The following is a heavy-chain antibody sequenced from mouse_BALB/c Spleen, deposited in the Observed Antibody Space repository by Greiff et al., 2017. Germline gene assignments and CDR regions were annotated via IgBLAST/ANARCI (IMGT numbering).Heavy chain of an antibody. CDR3: ARALDYYGSSYAMDY. CDR2: IWGDGST. Sequence: VQLVESGPGLVAPSQSLSITCTVSGFSLTGYGVNWVRQPPGKGLEWLGMIWGDGSTDYNSALKSRLSISKDNSKSQVFLKMNSLQTDDTARYYCARALDYYGSSYAMDYWGQGTSVTVSS. J-gene: IGHJ4*01. V-gene: IGHV2-6-7*01. CDR1: GFSLTGYG. D-gene: IGHD1-1*01.